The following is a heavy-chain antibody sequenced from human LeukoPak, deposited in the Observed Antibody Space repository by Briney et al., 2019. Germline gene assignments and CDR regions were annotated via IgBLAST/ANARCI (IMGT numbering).Heavy chain of an antibody. CDR1: GGTFSSYS. J-gene: IGHJ4*02. D-gene: IGHD4-17*01. CDR3: ARVLYGDRYIDY. CDR2: IIPILDIA. Sequence: SVEVSCKASGGTFSSYSITWVRQAPGQGLEWMGRIIPILDIANYAQKFQGRVTITADKSTSTAYLELSSLRSEDTAVYYCARVLYGDRYIDYWGQGTLVTVSS. V-gene: IGHV1-69*04.